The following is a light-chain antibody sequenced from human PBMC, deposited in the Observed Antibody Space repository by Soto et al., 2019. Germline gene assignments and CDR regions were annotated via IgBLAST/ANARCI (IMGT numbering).Light chain of an antibody. CDR1: QSVSSN. CDR2: GAS. CDR3: QQYNNWSVT. J-gene: IGKJ1*01. V-gene: IGKV3-15*01. Sequence: EIVMTQSPATLSVSPGERATLSCRASQSVSSNLAWYQQKPGQAPRLLIYGASTRATGIPARFSGRGSGTEFTLTISSLQSEDFAVYYCQQYNNWSVTFGQGTKVDIK.